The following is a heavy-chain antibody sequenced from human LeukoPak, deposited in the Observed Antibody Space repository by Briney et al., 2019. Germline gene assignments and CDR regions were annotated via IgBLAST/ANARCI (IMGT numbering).Heavy chain of an antibody. CDR3: ARVAWGSSSSPFDY. D-gene: IGHD6-6*01. V-gene: IGHV4-31*03. Sequence: PSQTLSLTCTVSGGSISSGGYYWSWIRQHPGKGLEWIGYIYYSGSTYYNPSLKSRVTISVDTSKNQFSLKLSSVTAADTAVYYCARVAWGSSSSPFDYWGQGTLVTVSS. CDR2: IYYSGST. CDR1: GGSISSGGYY. J-gene: IGHJ4*02.